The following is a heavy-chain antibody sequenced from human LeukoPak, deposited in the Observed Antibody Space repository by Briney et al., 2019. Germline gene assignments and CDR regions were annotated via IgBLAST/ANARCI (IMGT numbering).Heavy chain of an antibody. D-gene: IGHD4-17*01. J-gene: IGHJ4*02. CDR1: GGTFRSYA. CDR2: IIPMINTP. Sequence: ASVKVSCKASGGTFRSYAITWVRQAPGKGLEWMGGIIPMINTPKYAQKFQGRVSITADESTSTGYMEVSSLRSEDTAVYYCAIFQGTYGDDENDYWGQGTLVTVSS. CDR3: AIFQGTYGDDENDY. V-gene: IGHV1-69*13.